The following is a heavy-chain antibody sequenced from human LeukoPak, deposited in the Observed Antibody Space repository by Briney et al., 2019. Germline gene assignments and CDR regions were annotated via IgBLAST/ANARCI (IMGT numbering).Heavy chain of an antibody. V-gene: IGHV3-11*06. D-gene: IGHD3-22*01. CDR2: ITSSRSYT. CDR3: ARDTYYYDSSGYSGAFDI. J-gene: IGHJ3*02. Sequence: GGSLRLSCAASGFTFSDYYMSWIRQAPGKGLEWVSYITSSRSYTNYADSVKGRFTISRDNAKNSLYLQMNSLRAEDKAVYYCARDTYYYDSSGYSGAFDIWGQGTMVTVSS. CDR1: GFTFSDYY.